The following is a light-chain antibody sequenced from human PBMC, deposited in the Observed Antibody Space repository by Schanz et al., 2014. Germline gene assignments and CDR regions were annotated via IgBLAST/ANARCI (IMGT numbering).Light chain of an antibody. J-gene: IGKJ4*01. CDR2: HAS. CDR1: QSVSGSY. V-gene: IGKV3D-15*01. CDR3: QQYNNWPPKLT. Sequence: EIVLTQSPATLSLSPGERATLSCRASQSVSGSYLAWYQQKPGQAPRLLIYHASTRATGIPDRFSGSGSGTEFTLTISSLQSEDFAVYYCQQYNNWPPKLTFGGGTKVEIK.